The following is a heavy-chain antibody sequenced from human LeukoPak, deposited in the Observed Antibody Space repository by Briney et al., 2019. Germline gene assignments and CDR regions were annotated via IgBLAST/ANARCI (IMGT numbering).Heavy chain of an antibody. V-gene: IGHV5-51*01. CDR2: IYPGDSDT. D-gene: IGHD3-10*01. CDR1: GYTFTNYW. CDR3: ARTMVRGVIASARDY. Sequence: GESLKISFKGSGYTFTNYWIGWVRQMPGKGLEWMGIIYPGDSDTRYSPSFQGQVTISADKSLSTAYLQWSSLKASDTAMYYCARTMVRGVIASARDYWGQGTLVTVSS. J-gene: IGHJ4*02.